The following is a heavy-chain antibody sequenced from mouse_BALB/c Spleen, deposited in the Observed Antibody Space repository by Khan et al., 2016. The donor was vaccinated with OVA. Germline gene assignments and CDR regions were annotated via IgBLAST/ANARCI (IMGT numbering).Heavy chain of an antibody. J-gene: IGHJ3*01. V-gene: IGHV5-12*02. Sequence: EVELEESGGGLVQPGGSLKLSCAISGFTFSDYYMYWVRQTPEKRLEWVAYIRNRGSTNYYPDTVRGRFIISRDNDKNTLYLQMSRLKSEDTAMYSCAREGDDCGLAYWGQGTLVTVSA. CDR2: IRNRGSTN. D-gene: IGHD2-4*01. CDR3: AREGDDCGLAY. CDR1: GFTFSDYY.